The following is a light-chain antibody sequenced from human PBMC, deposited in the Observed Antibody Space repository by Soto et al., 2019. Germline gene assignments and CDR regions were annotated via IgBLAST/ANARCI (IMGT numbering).Light chain of an antibody. Sequence: EIVLTQSPGTLSLSPGERATLSCRASQSISSSYLGWYQQKSGQAPRLLIYGASSRATGIPDRFSGSGSGTDFTLTISRLEPEDLAVYDCQQYGSSPFGPGTKVDVK. J-gene: IGKJ3*01. CDR3: QQYGSSP. CDR1: QSISSSY. CDR2: GAS. V-gene: IGKV3-20*01.